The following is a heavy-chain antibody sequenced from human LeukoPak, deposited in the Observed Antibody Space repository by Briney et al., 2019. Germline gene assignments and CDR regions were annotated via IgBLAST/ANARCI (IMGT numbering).Heavy chain of an antibody. V-gene: IGHV4-28*01. CDR1: GYSISSSNW. Sequence: PSETLSLTCAVSGYSISSSNWWGWIRQPPGKGLEWIGYIYYSGSTYYNPSLKSRVTMSVDTSKNQFSLKLSPVTAVDTAVYYCARIMWDCSSTSCYRRVDYWGQGTLVTVSS. D-gene: IGHD2-2*02. J-gene: IGHJ4*02. CDR2: IYYSGST. CDR3: ARIMWDCSSTSCYRRVDY.